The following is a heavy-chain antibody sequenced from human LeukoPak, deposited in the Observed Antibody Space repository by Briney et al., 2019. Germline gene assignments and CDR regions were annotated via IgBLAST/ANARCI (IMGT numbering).Heavy chain of an antibody. V-gene: IGHV1-8*03. CDR1: GYTFTSYD. CDR3: ARGRARYYYDSSGYYYWQDYDAFDI. J-gene: IGHJ3*02. CDR2: MNPNSGNT. D-gene: IGHD3-22*01. Sequence: ASVKVSCKASGYTFTSYDINWVRQATGQGLEWMGWMNPNSGNTGYAQKFQGRVTITRNTSISTAYMELSSLRSEDTAVYYCARGRARYYYDSSGYYYWQDYDAFDIWGQGTMVTVSS.